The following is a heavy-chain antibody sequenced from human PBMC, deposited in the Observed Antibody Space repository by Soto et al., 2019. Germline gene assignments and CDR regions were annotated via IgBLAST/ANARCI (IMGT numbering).Heavy chain of an antibody. CDR3: ARAYGGNQFDY. V-gene: IGHV3-53*01. CDR2: IYADGTT. D-gene: IGHD2-15*01. Sequence: PGGSLRLSCAASGLSVTDNCMNWVRQAPGKGLEWVSIIYADGTTRDADSVKGRFTTSRDTSNNTLFLQLSSLRVDDTAVYYCARAYGGNQFDYWGQGTLVTVSS. J-gene: IGHJ4*02. CDR1: GLSVTDNC.